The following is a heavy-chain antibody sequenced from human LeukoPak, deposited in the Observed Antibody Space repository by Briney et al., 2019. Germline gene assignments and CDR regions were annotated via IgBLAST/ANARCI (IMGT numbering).Heavy chain of an antibody. D-gene: IGHD3-9*01. CDR3: ARYFLTGYYDNWFDP. J-gene: IGHJ5*02. CDR2: TKQDGSEK. Sequence: PGGSLRLSCAASGFTFSSYWMSWVRQAPGKGLEWVANTKQDGSEKYYVDSVKGRFTISRDNAKNSLYLQMNSVRAEDTGVYYCARYFLTGYYDNWFDPWGQGTLVTVSS. CDR1: GFTFSSYW. V-gene: IGHV3-7*01.